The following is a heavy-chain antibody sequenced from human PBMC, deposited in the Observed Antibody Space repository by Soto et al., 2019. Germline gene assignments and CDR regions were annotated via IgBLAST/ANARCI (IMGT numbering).Heavy chain of an antibody. Sequence: ASETLSLTCTVSGGSISNYYWSWIRQPPGKGLEWIGFIFYSGSTTYNPSLKSRVTISLDTSKNQFSLKLTSVTAADTAVYYCARRDSSSWYGIDYWGQGTLVTVSS. D-gene: IGHD6-13*01. CDR2: IFYSGST. V-gene: IGHV4-59*08. J-gene: IGHJ4*02. CDR1: GGSISNYY. CDR3: ARRDSSSWYGIDY.